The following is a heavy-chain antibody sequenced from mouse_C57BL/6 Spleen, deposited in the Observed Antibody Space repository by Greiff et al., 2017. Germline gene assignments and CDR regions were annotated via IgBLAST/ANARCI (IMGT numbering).Heavy chain of an antibody. Sequence: VQLQQPGAELVKPGASVKMSCKASGYTFTSYWITWVKQRPGQGLEWIGDIYPGSGSTNYNEKFKSKATLTVDTSSSTAYMQHSRLTSEDSAVYDCARRGVYYGSSYEGDAVDDWGQGTSVTVSS. D-gene: IGHD1-1*01. J-gene: IGHJ4*01. CDR1: GYTFTSYW. CDR3: ARRGVYYGSSYEGDAVDD. CDR2: IYPGSGST. V-gene: IGHV1-55*01.